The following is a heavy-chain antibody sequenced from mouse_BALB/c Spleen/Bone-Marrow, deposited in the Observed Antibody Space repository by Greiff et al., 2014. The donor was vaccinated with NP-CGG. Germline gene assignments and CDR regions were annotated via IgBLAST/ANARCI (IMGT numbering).Heavy chain of an antibody. V-gene: IGHV5-12-2*01. CDR1: GFTFSSYT. D-gene: IGHD1-1*01. CDR3: ARLITTYFDY. J-gene: IGHJ2*01. Sequence: EVQRVESGGGLVQPGGSLKLSCAASGFTFSSYTMSWVRQTPEKRLEWAAYISNGGGSTYYPDTVKGRFTISRDNAKNTLYLQMSSLKSEDTAMYYCARLITTYFDYWGQGTTLTVSS. CDR2: ISNGGGST.